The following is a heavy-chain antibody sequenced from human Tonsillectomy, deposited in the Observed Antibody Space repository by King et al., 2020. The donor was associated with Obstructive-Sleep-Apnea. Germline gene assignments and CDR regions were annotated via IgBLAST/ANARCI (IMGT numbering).Heavy chain of an antibody. J-gene: IGHJ4*02. CDR2: ISAYNGDT. CDR1: GYTFTSYG. Sequence: QLVQSGAEVRKPGTSVKVSCKASGYTFTSYGFSWVRQAPGQGLEWMGWISAYNGDTNYTQIFQGRVTMTIDTSTSTADMELRSLRSDDTAVYYCARDVKLAGVASGYEVEYWGQGTLVTVSS. D-gene: IGHD3-22*01. V-gene: IGHV1-18*01. CDR3: ARDVKLAGVASGYEVEY.